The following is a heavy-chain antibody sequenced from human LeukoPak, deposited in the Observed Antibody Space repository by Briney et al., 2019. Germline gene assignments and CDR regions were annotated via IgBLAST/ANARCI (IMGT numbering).Heavy chain of an antibody. J-gene: IGHJ3*02. Sequence: ASLKVSCKASGYTFTRYYMHWVRQAPGQRLEWMGWINPNSGGTNYAQKFQGRVTMTRDTSISTAYMEQSRLRSDDTAVYYCARDSWDEEAFDIWGQGTMVTVSS. V-gene: IGHV1-2*02. CDR1: GYTFTRYY. CDR3: ARDSWDEEAFDI. CDR2: INPNSGGT. D-gene: IGHD1-26*01.